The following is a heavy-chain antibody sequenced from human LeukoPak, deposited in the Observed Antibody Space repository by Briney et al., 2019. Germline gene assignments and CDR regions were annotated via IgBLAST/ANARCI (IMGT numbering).Heavy chain of an antibody. J-gene: IGHJ4*02. V-gene: IGHV3-33*01. D-gene: IGHD6-19*01. CDR3: ARDKPPLYSSGPLDY. Sequence: PGGSLRLSCAASGFTFSSYGMHWVRQAPGKGLEWVAVIWYDGSNKYYADSVKGRFTISRDNSKNTLYLQMNSLRAEDTAVYYCARDKPPLYSSGPLDYWGQGTLVTLSS. CDR2: IWYDGSNK. CDR1: GFTFSSYG.